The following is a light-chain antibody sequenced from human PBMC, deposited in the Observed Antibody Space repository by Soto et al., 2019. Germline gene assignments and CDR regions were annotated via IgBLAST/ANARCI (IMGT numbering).Light chain of an antibody. CDR2: EAS. CDR3: QQRSNWPPPIT. CDR1: ESVDDY. J-gene: IGKJ5*01. V-gene: IGKV3-11*01. Sequence: ETVLRQSPHTLSLSPGESATLSCRVIESVDDYLAWYQQKPGQAPRLVIYEASNRATGIPARFSGSGSGTDFTLTISSLEPEDFGIYYCQQRSNWPPPITFGQGTRLEI.